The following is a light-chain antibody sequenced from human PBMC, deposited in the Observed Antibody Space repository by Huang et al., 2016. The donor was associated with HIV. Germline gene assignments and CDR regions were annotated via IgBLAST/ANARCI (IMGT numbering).Light chain of an antibody. CDR1: QDINFY. CDR3: QHYKSYPLT. Sequence: DIQMTQSPSSLSASVGDRVTITCRASQDINFYLAWFQQKPGKAPKSLIYHASSLQSGVPSKFSGSGSGTEFTLTIRSLQPEDSATYFCQHYKSYPLTFGQGTKVEIK. J-gene: IGKJ1*01. CDR2: HAS. V-gene: IGKV1-16*02.